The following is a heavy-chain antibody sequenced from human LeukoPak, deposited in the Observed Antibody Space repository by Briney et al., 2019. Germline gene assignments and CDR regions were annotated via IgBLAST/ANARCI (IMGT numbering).Heavy chain of an antibody. D-gene: IGHD2-15*01. Sequence: ASVKVSCKASGGTFSSYAISWVQQAPGQRFEWMGWISVYNGNTNYAENFQGRVTMTTDTSTNTAYMELRGLRSDDTAVYYCARRSARYCAGGSCYFDHWGQGTLVIVSS. V-gene: IGHV1-18*01. CDR1: GGTFSSYA. CDR2: ISVYNGNT. J-gene: IGHJ4*02. CDR3: ARRSARYCAGGSCYFDH.